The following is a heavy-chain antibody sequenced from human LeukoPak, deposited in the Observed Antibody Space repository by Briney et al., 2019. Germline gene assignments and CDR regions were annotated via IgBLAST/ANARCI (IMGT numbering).Heavy chain of an antibody. CDR1: GFTFSSYG. Sequence: GGSLRLSCAASGFTFSSYGMHWVRQAPGKGLEWVGRIRSNSDGGTIDYAAPVKGRFTLSRDDSKTTLYLQMNSLQTEDTAVYYCATDFYDSTWGQGTLVTVSS. V-gene: IGHV3-15*07. CDR2: IRSNSDGGTI. CDR3: ATDFYDST. D-gene: IGHD3-22*01. J-gene: IGHJ5*02.